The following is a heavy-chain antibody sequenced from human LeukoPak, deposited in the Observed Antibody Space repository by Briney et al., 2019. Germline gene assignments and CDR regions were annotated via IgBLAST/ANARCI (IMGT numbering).Heavy chain of an antibody. CDR3: AKLKGWYGEGYFDY. V-gene: IGHV3-53*01. CDR2: IYSVGTT. J-gene: IGHJ4*02. Sequence: KPGWSLRLSCAASGFTVSSNYMSWVRQPPGKGLEWLSVIYSVGTTFYADSVKGRFTISRDNSKNTLYLKMNSLRDDDTAVYYCAKLKGWYGEGYFDYWGQGTVVTVSS. D-gene: IGHD3-10*01. CDR1: GFTVSSNY.